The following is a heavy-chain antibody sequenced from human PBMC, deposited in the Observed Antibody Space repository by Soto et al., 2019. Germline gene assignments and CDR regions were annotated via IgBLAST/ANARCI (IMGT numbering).Heavy chain of an antibody. CDR1: GGSISSGGYS. CDR3: ARGLKFGGWFDP. Sequence: PSETLSLTCAVSGGSISSGGYSWSWIRQPPGKGLEWIGYIYHSGSTYYNPSLKSRVTISVDRSKNQFSLKLSSVTAADTAVYYCARGLKFGGWFDPWGQGTLVTVSS. D-gene: IGHD3-16*01. V-gene: IGHV4-30-2*01. J-gene: IGHJ5*02. CDR2: IYHSGST.